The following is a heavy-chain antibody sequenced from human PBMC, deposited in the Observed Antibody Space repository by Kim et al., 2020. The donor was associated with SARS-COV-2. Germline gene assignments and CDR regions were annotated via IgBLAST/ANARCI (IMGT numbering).Heavy chain of an antibody. J-gene: IGHJ4*02. D-gene: IGHD6-19*01. CDR1: GFTFSSYA. V-gene: IGHV3-30*04. CDR2: ISYDGSNK. CDR3: ARRPGGWGFDY. Sequence: GGSLRLSCAASGFTFSSYAMHWVRQAPGKGLEWVAVISYDGSNKYYADSVKGRFTISRDNSKNTLYLQMNSLRAEDTAVYYCARRPGGWGFDYWGQGTLVTVSS.